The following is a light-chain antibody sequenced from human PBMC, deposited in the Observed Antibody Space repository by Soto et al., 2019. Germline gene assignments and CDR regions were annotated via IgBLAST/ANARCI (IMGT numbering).Light chain of an antibody. CDR1: GSVIGGYNY. CDR3: TSYTSSSSVV. Sequence: QSALTQPASVSGSPGQSITISCTGTGSVIGGYNYVSWYQQHPGKAPKVMIYEVSNRPSGVSNRFSASKSGNTASLTISGLQAEDEADYYCTSYTSSSSVVFGGGTKLTVL. CDR2: EVS. J-gene: IGLJ2*01. V-gene: IGLV2-14*01.